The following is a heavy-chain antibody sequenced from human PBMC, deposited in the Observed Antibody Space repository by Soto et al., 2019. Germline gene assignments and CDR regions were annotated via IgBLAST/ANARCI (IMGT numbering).Heavy chain of an antibody. V-gene: IGHV4-59*01. D-gene: IGHD6-25*01. CDR1: GGSISSYY. J-gene: IGHJ6*02. Sequence: SETLSLTCTVSGGSISSYYWSWIRQPPGKGLEWIGYIYYSGSTNYNPSLKSRVTISVDTSKNQFSLKLSSVTAADTAVYYCARVPYPQRQRAGREGEKYGMDVWGQGTTVTVSS. CDR3: ARVPYPQRQRAGREGEKYGMDV. CDR2: IYYSGST.